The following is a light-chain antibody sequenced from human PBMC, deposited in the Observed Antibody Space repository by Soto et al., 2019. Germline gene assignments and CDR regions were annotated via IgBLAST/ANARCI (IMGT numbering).Light chain of an antibody. CDR1: QSISNL. J-gene: IGKJ1*01. CDR3: QQYNNWPTWT. Sequence: EIVMTQSPATLSVSPGERATLSCRASQSISNLLAWYQQKPGQAPRLLMYGASTRATGFPDRFSGSGSGTEFTLTISSLHSEDFAVYYCQQYNNWPTWTFGQGTKVDIK. V-gene: IGKV3-15*01. CDR2: GAS.